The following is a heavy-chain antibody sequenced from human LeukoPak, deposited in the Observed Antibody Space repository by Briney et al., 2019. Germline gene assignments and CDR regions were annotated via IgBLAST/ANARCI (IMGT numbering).Heavy chain of an antibody. CDR1: GGSISSYY. CDR2: IYYSGST. J-gene: IGHJ4*02. CDR3: ARHKTDTAMVSLVRWIDY. Sequence: PSETLSFTCTVSGGSISSYYWSWIRQPPGKGLEWIGYIYYSGSTNYNPSLKSRVTISVDTSKNQFSLKLSSVTAADTAVYYCARHKTDTAMVSLVRWIDYWGQGTLVTVSS. V-gene: IGHV4-59*08. D-gene: IGHD5-18*01.